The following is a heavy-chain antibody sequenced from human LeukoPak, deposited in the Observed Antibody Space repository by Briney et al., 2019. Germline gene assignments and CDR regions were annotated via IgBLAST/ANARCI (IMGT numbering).Heavy chain of an antibody. CDR2: ISGSGGST. CDR1: GFTFSNYA. Sequence: GGSLRLSCAASGFTFSNYAMSWVRQAPGKGLEWVSAISGSGGSTYYADSVKGRFTISRDNSKNTLYLQMNSLRAEDTAVYYCAKDPPQTHDTIFGVFDYWGQGTLVTVSS. D-gene: IGHD3-3*01. V-gene: IGHV3-23*01. CDR3: AKDPPQTHDTIFGVFDY. J-gene: IGHJ4*02.